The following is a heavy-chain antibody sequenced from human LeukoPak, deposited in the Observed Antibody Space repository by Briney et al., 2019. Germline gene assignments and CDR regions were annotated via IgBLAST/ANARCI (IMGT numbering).Heavy chain of an antibody. J-gene: IGHJ4*02. D-gene: IGHD1-1*01. CDR2: ISSSSSYI. CDR3: ARNWNDALDY. V-gene: IGHV3-21*01. CDR1: GFIFSSYN. Sequence: PGGSLRLSCAASGFIFSSYNINWVRQAPGKGLEWVSSISSSSSYIYYADSVKGRFTISRDNAKNSLYLQMNSLRAEDTAVYYCARNWNDALDYWGQGTLVIVSS.